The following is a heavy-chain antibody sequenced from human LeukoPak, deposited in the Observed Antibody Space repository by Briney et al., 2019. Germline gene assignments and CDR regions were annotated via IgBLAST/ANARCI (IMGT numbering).Heavy chain of an antibody. Sequence: HPGGSLRLSCAASGFTSDDFGMHWARQVPGKGLEWVSFISGDGNKIHYADSVRGRFTVSRDKSKNSLYLEMISLRTEDTAFYYCAKDHPVLSFWGQGTLVTVSS. CDR1: GFTSDDFG. J-gene: IGHJ4*02. D-gene: IGHD2-8*01. CDR3: AKDHPVLSF. V-gene: IGHV3-43*02. CDR2: ISGDGNKI.